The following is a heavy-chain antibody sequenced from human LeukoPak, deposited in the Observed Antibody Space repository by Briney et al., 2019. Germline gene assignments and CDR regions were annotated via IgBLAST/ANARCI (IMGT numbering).Heavy chain of an antibody. D-gene: IGHD3-3*02. V-gene: IGHV3-7*04. Sequence: PGGSLRLSCEASGFTFSNYWMSWVRQAPGKGLEWVANIKQDGSERYHVDSVKGRFTISRDNAKSSLFLQMNSLRAEDTAVYYCAREPIQIRRRNWFDPWGQGTLVTVSS. CDR3: AREPIQIRRRNWFDP. CDR1: GFTFSNYW. CDR2: IKQDGSER. J-gene: IGHJ5*02.